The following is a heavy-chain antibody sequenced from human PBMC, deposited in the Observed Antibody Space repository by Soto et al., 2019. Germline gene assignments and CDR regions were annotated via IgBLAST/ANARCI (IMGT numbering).Heavy chain of an antibody. Sequence: QLQLQESGPGLVKPSETLSLTCTVSGGSISSSSYYWGWIRQPPGKGLEWIGSIYYSGSTYYNPSLKSRVTISVDTSKNQFSLKLSSVTAADTAVYYCARIRLGITMIVVGNWGQGTLVTVSS. CDR1: GGSISSSSYY. CDR2: IYYSGST. CDR3: ARIRLGITMIVVGN. V-gene: IGHV4-39*01. D-gene: IGHD3-22*01. J-gene: IGHJ4*02.